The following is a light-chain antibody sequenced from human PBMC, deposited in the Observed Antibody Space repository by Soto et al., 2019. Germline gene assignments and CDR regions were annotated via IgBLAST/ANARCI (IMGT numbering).Light chain of an antibody. Sequence: DIKMTQSPSTLSASVRDRVTITSRASQTISSWLAWYQQKPGKAPKILIYKASTLKSGVPSRFSGSGSGTECTLTISSLQPDDFATYYCQHYNSYSEAFGQGTKVDIK. CDR2: KAS. J-gene: IGKJ1*01. CDR1: QTISSW. CDR3: QHYNSYSEA. V-gene: IGKV1-5*03.